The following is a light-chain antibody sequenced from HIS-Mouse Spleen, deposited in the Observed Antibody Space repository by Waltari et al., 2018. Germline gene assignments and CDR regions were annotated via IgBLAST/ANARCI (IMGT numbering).Light chain of an antibody. J-gene: IGLJ1*01. V-gene: IGLV3-21*02. Sequence: SYVLTQPPSVSVSPGQTARITCAGNKIVSKSVHWYQQTQGQAPVLVVYDASDRPSGIPARVIVCKSGTSASLAISGLRSEDEADYYCAAWDDSLSGYVFGTGTKVTVL. CDR1: KIVSKS. CDR3: AAWDDSLSGYV. CDR2: DAS.